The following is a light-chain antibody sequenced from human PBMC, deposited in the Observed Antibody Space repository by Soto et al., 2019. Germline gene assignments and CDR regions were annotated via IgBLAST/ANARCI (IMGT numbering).Light chain of an antibody. Sequence: ESVMTQSPATLSVSPGERATLSCRASQNVGNNLVWYQQKPGQAPRLLIYGASTRAAGIPDRFSGSGSGTEFTLTISGLQSDDFAVYYCQQCNNGPPWTFCQGTKVDTK. CDR3: QQCNNGPPWT. V-gene: IGKV3-15*01. CDR1: QNVGNN. CDR2: GAS. J-gene: IGKJ1*01.